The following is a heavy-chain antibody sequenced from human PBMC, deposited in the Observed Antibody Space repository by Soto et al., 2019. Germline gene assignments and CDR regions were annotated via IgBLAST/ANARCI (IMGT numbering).Heavy chain of an antibody. Sequence: EVQLVESGGGLVQPGGSLRLSCAASGFTVSSKYMSWVRQAPGKGLEWVSLIQSGGSTYYAGSVKGRFTISRDNSENTLFLQMSSLRVEGTAVYYCTRVDVHCSGGRCYGVPMDVWGKGTRVPVSA. D-gene: IGHD2-15*01. CDR3: TRVDVHCSGGRCYGVPMDV. J-gene: IGHJ6*04. CDR2: IQSGGST. CDR1: GFTVSSKY. V-gene: IGHV3-66*01.